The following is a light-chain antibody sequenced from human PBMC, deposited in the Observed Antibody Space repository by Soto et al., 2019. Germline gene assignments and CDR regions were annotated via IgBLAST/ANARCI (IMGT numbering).Light chain of an antibody. J-gene: IGKJ4*01. Sequence: EIVMTQSPVTLSVSPGDRATLSCRASQSVNSNLAWYQQKPGQTPKLLIYVASTRATGIPARFSGSGSGTEFTLPISSLQSEDFAVYYCQQYNVWPLTFGGGTKVELK. CDR2: VAS. CDR3: QQYNVWPLT. V-gene: IGKV3-15*01. CDR1: QSVNSN.